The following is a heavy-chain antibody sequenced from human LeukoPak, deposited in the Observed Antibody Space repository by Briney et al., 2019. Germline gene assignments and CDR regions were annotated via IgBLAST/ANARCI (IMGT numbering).Heavy chain of an antibody. J-gene: IGHJ1*01. V-gene: IGHV3-23*01. CDR3: AKDGSSSWRDKYFRH. CDR1: GFTFSSYA. D-gene: IGHD6-13*01. Sequence: GGSLRLSCAASGFTFSSYAMSWVRQAPGKGLEWVSAMSASGGSTYYADSVKGRFTISRDNPKNTLYLQVNSLRAEDTAVYYCAKDGSSSWRDKYFRHWGQGTLVTVSS. CDR2: MSASGGST.